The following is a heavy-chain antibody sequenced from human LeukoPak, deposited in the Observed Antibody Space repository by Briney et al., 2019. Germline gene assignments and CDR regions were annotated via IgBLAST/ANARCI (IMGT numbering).Heavy chain of an antibody. V-gene: IGHV4-39*07. CDR1: GGSISSSSYY. CDR3: ARAHLQLWDPPLDY. J-gene: IGHJ4*02. CDR2: IYYSGST. Sequence: KPSETLSLTCTVSGGSISSSSYYWGWIRQPPGKGLEWIGSIYYSGSTYYNPSLKSRVTISVDTSKNQFSLKLSSVTAADTAVYHCARAHLQLWDPPLDYWGQGTLVTVSS. D-gene: IGHD5-18*01.